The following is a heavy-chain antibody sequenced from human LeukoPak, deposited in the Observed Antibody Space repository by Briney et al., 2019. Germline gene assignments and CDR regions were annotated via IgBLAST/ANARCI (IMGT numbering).Heavy chain of an antibody. CDR3: AKDHELLWFGEHRNVGYFDY. V-gene: IGHV3-48*04. J-gene: IGHJ4*02. D-gene: IGHD3-10*01. Sequence: TGGSLRLSCAASGFTFSSYSMNWVRQAPGKGLEWVSYISSSSSTIYYADSVKGRFTISRDNAKNSLYLQMNSLRAEDTAVYYCAKDHELLWFGEHRNVGYFDYWGQGTLVTVSS. CDR1: GFTFSSYS. CDR2: ISSSSSTI.